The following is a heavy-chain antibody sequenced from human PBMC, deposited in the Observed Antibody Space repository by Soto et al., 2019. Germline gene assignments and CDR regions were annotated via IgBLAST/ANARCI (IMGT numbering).Heavy chain of an antibody. CDR3: ARCYGSGTYFEGCDF. J-gene: IGHJ4*02. D-gene: IGHD3-10*01. V-gene: IGHV1-46*03. Sequence: ASVKVSCKASGYTFVIYYMHWVRQAPGQGLEWVGIINPGGTSTSYAQKFQGRVTMTRDTSTSTVYMELSSLRSEDTAVYYCARCYGSGTYFEGCDFWGQGTLDTVSS. CDR2: INPGGTST. CDR1: GYTFVIYY.